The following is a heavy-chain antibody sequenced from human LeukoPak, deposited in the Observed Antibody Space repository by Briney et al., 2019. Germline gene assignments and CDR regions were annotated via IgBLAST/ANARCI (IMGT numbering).Heavy chain of an antibody. D-gene: IGHD1-26*01. V-gene: IGHV3-21*01. Sequence: GGSLRLSCAASGFTFSSYAMSWVRQAPGKGLEWVSSISTSSIYIYYADSVKGRFTISRDNARNSLYLQMNSLRAEDTAVYYCARCWGSGSYLSDAFDIWGQGTMVTVSS. CDR3: ARCWGSGSYLSDAFDI. CDR1: GFTFSSYA. CDR2: ISTSSIYI. J-gene: IGHJ3*02.